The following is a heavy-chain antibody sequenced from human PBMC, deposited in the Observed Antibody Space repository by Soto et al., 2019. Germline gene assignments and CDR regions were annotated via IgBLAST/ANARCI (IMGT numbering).Heavy chain of an antibody. CDR3: AKGYGSGTYPDFDY. J-gene: IGHJ4*02. V-gene: IGHV3-23*01. CDR2: ITSGGGA. CDR1: GFTLSNFA. Sequence: EVELLESGGGLAQPGGSLRLSCAASGFTLSNFAINWVRQAPGKGLEWVTGITSGGGAYYTESVRGRFTISRDTSKNTVFLQMNSLRAEDTAIYYCAKGYGSGTYPDFDYWGQGTLVTVPS. D-gene: IGHD3-10*01.